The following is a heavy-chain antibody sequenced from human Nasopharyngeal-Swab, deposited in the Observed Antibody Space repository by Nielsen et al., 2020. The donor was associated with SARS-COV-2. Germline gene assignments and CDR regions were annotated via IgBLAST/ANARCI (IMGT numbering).Heavy chain of an antibody. D-gene: IGHD3-10*01. CDR2: INSGGKT. CDR1: SGTFSDYY. Sequence: SETLSLTCAVYSGTFSDYYWTWIRQPPRKGLEWIGEINSGGKTSYNPSLKHRVTISVDTSKNQFSLKVNSVTAADTAVYYCARVRFGGFIDSWGQGNLVTVSS. V-gene: IGHV4-34*01. J-gene: IGHJ4*02. CDR3: ARVRFGGFIDS.